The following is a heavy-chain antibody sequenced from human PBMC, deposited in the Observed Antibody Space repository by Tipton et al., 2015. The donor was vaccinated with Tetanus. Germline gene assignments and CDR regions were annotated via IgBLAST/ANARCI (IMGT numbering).Heavy chain of an antibody. CDR3: ARRSYCSSARCFDAFDL. CDR1: GGSFSGYY. D-gene: IGHD3-16*02. V-gene: IGHV4-34*01. J-gene: IGHJ3*01. Sequence: GLVKPSETLSLTCAAYGGSFSGYYWNWIRQPPGKGLEWIGEINYSGTTNYNPSLKSRVTISMDTSKNQISLKLSSVTAADTAVYFCARRSYCSSARCFDAFDLWGPGTRVTVSS. CDR2: INYSGTT.